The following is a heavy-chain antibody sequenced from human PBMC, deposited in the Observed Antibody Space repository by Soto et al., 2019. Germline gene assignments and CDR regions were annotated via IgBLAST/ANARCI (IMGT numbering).Heavy chain of an antibody. D-gene: IGHD2-2*01. CDR2: IIPIFGTA. Sequence: ASVKVSCKASGGTFSSYAISWVRQAPGQGLEWMGGIIPIFGTANYAQKFQGRVTITADKSTSTAYMELSSLKSEDTAVYYCARSACSSTSCYGVPNWFDPWGQGTLVTVSS. J-gene: IGHJ5*02. CDR3: ARSACSSTSCYGVPNWFDP. CDR1: GGTFSSYA. V-gene: IGHV1-69*06.